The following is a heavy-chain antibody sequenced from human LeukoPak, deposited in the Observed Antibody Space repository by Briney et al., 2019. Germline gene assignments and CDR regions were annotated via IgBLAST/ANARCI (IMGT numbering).Heavy chain of an antibody. V-gene: IGHV5-51*01. J-gene: IGHJ4*02. CDR1: GSTFTNYW. CDR3: ARQADSSAYDY. Sequence: GESLKISCKGSGSTFTNYWIGWVRQMPGKGLEWLGIIYPGDYTTRYSTSFQGQVTISADKSINTAYLQWSSLKASDTAMYYCARQADSSAYDYWGQGTLVTVSS. CDR2: IYPGDYTT. D-gene: IGHD6-19*01.